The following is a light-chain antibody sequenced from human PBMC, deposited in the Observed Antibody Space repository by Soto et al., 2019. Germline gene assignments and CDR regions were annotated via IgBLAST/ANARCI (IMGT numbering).Light chain of an antibody. CDR3: QQYTGPPTT. CDR2: AAS. CDR1: QSIGYY. V-gene: IGKV1-39*01. Sequence: DIQMTQSPSSLSASVGDRVTITCRASQSIGYYLNWYQQKPGKAPQLLIYAASNLQSGVPSRFSGSGSGTDFTLTITRLEPEDSAVYFCQQYTGPPTTFGQGTRLEIK. J-gene: IGKJ5*01.